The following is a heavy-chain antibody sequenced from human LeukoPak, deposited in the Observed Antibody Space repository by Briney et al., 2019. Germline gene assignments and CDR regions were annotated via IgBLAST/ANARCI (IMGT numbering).Heavy chain of an antibody. Sequence: SETLSLTCAVSGDSISSGDYSWSWIRQPPGKGLEWIGYIYNSGTTNYNPSLKSRVTISVDTSKNQFSLKLRSVTAADTAVYYCARISSSNWYNERGAFDVWGQGTMVTVSS. CDR3: ARISSSNWYNERGAFDV. V-gene: IGHV4-30-4*07. CDR2: IYNSGTT. D-gene: IGHD6-13*01. CDR1: GDSISSGDYS. J-gene: IGHJ3*01.